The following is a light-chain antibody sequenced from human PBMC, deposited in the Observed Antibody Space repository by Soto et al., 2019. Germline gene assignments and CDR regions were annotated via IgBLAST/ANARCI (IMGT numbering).Light chain of an antibody. Sequence: IQMTQSPSSLSASVGDRVSITCRASQSISSYLNWYQQKPGKAPKLLIYAAFTLQTGVSSRFSGSGSGTDFTLAISSLQPEDSATYYCLQDINYPWTFGQGTTVDIK. CDR1: QSISSY. CDR2: AAF. CDR3: LQDINYPWT. V-gene: IGKV1-6*02. J-gene: IGKJ1*01.